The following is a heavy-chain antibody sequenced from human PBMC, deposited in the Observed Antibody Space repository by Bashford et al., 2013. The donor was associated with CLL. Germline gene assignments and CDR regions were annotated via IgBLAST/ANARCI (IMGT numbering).Heavy chain of an antibody. D-gene: IGHD7-27*01. CDR3: ARRLSLGKYWYLDL. V-gene: IGHV4-4*07. J-gene: IGHJ2*01. Sequence: SETLSLTCTVSGGSISNYFWSWLRQPAGKSLEWIGRIYSTGSVNQNPSFNGRVTISVDTSKNQFSLKMSSVTAADTAVYYCARRLSLGKYWYLDLWGRGTLVTVSS. CDR1: GGSISNYF. CDR2: IYSTGSV.